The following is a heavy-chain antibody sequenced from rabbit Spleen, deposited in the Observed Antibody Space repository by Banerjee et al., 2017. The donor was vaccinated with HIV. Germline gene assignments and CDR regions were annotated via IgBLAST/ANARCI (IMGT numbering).Heavy chain of an antibody. CDR2: IDLVFGST. J-gene: IGHJ6*01. CDR1: GFSFSSDYD. V-gene: IGHV1S40*01. Sequence: QSLEESGGGLVKPGASLTLTCKASGFSFSSDYDMCWVRQAPGKGLEWIGYIDLVFGSTYYASWVNGRFTISKTSATTVTLQMTSLAAADTATYFCARGFASAFDFWGQGTLVTVS. CDR3: ARGFASAFDF. D-gene: IGHD1-1*01.